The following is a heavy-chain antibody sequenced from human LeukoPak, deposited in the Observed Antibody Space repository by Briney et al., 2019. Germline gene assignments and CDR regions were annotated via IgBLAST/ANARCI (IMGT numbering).Heavy chain of an antibody. D-gene: IGHD4-11*01. CDR1: GGSIRSYY. V-gene: IGHV4-59*01. Sequence: SETLSLTCTVSGGSIRSYYWSWIRQPPGKGLEWIGYIYYSGSTNYNPSLKSRVTISVDTSKNQFSLKLSSVTAADTAVYYCARGYYSNYVDYWGQGTLVTVSS. J-gene: IGHJ4*02. CDR3: ARGYYSNYVDY. CDR2: IYYSGST.